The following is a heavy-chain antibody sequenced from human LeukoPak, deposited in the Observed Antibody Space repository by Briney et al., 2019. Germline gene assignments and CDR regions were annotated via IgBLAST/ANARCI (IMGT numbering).Heavy chain of an antibody. D-gene: IGHD3-22*01. CDR1: GYTFTSYF. CDR3: ARYVGYYYDY. CDR2: INPSGGST. V-gene: IGHV1-46*01. Sequence: GASVKVSCKASGYTFTSYFMHWVRQAPGQGPEWMGLINPSGGSTSYAQKFQGRVTMTRDMSTNTVYMDLSSLRSDDTAVYYCARYVGYYYDYWGQGTLVTASS. J-gene: IGHJ4*02.